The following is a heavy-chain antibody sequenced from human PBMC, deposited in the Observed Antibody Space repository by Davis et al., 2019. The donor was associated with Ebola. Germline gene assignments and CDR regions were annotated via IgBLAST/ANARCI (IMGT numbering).Heavy chain of an antibody. J-gene: IGHJ4*02. CDR1: GYTFTGYY. CDR3: ARAMGKWELPFYY. CDR2: INPNSGGT. Sequence: ASVQVSCKASGYTFTGYYMHWVRQAPGQGLQWMGWINPNSGGTNYAQKFQGWVTMTRDTSISTAYMELSRLRSDDTAVYYCARAMGKWELPFYYWGQGTLVTVSS. V-gene: IGHV1-2*04. D-gene: IGHD1-26*01.